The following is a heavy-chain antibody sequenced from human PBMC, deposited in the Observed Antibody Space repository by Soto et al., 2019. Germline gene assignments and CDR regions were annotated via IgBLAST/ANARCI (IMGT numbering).Heavy chain of an antibody. CDR2: ISAYNGNT. V-gene: IGHV1-18*01. CDR1: SYTFTSYS. D-gene: IGHD4-17*01. CDR3: ARAAAAGGTVTTSDFNWFDP. Sequence: QVQLVQSGGEVKKPGASVKVSCKASSYTFTSYSISWVRQAPGQGLEWMGWISAYNGNTNYAQKLQGRVTMNTDTSTSTAYMELRSLRSDDTAVYYCARAAAAGGTVTTSDFNWFDPWGQGTLVTVSS. J-gene: IGHJ5*02.